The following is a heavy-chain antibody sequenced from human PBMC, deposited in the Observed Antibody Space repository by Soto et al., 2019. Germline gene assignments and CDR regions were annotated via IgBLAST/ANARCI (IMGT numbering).Heavy chain of an antibody. J-gene: IGHJ4*02. CDR1: GGSFSGYY. CDR3: ARGGILRYFDWLSVAYYFDY. CDR2: INHSGST. D-gene: IGHD3-9*01. Sequence: ALYGGSFSGYYWSWIRQPPGKGLEWIGEINHSGSTNYNPSLKSRVTISVDTSKNQFSLKLSSVTAADTAVYYCARGGILRYFDWLSVAYYFDYWGQGTLVTVSS. V-gene: IGHV4-34*01.